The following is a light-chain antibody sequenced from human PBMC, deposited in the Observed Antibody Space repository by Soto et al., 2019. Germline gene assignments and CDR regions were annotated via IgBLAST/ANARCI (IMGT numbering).Light chain of an antibody. CDR1: QSISRN. Sequence: DIQMTQSPSSLSASVGDRVTITCRASQSISRNLNWYQHKPGKAPKLLIYAASSLQNGVPSRFSDGESGTEFTLSISSLQPEDFGTYYCQQSYTTASITFGQGTRLEIK. V-gene: IGKV1-39*01. J-gene: IGKJ5*01. CDR2: AAS. CDR3: QQSYTTASIT.